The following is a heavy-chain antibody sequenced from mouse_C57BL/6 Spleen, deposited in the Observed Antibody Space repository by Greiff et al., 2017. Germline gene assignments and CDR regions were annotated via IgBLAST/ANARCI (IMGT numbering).Heavy chain of an antibody. V-gene: IGHV7-3*01. D-gene: IGHD4-1*01. CDR3: ARYWANWDPAD. Sequence: EVQLVESGGGLVQPGGSLSLSCAASGFTFTAYYMSWVRQPPGKALEWLGFIRNKANGYTTEYSASVKGRFTISRDNSQSILYLQMNSLRAEDSASYYCARYWANWDPADWGQGTLVTVS. J-gene: IGHJ3*01. CDR2: IRNKANGYTT. CDR1: GFTFTAYY.